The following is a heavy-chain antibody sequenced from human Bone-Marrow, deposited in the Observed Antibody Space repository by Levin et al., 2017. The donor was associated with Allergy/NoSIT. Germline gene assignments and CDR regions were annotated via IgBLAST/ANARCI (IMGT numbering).Heavy chain of an antibody. CDR1: GFTFSNAW. D-gene: IGHD2-8*02. J-gene: IGHJ6*03. V-gene: IGHV3-15*01. CDR2: IKSKTDGGTT. CDR3: TTDYYCTGGVCYTPKRYYYYYMDV. Sequence: GESLKISCAASGFTFSNAWMSWVRQAPGKGLEWVGRIKSKTDGGTTDYAAPVKGRFAISRDDSKNTLYLQMNSLKTEDTAVYYCTTDYYCTGGVCYTPKRYYYYYMDVWGKGTTVTVSS.